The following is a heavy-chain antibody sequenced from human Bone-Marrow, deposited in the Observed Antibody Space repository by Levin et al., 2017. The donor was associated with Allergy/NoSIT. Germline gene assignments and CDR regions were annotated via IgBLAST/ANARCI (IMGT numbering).Heavy chain of an antibody. CDR2: IYYSGST. CDR1: GGSISSGGYY. J-gene: IGHJ4*02. Sequence: PSETLSLTCTVSGGSISSGGYYWSWIRQHPGKGLEWIGYIYYSGSTYYNPSLKSRVTISVDTSKNQFSLKLSSVTAADTAVYYCARGGGDYDSVGYWGQGTLVTVSS. V-gene: IGHV4-31*03. D-gene: IGHD4-17*01. CDR3: ARGGGDYDSVGY.